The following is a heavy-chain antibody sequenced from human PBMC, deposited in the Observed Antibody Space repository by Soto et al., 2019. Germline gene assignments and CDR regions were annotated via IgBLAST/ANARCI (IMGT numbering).Heavy chain of an antibody. J-gene: IGHJ5*02. V-gene: IGHV3-7*01. CDR1: GFTFSSYW. CDR2: IKQDGSEK. CDR3: ARVKPYPVTTFDP. Sequence: GGSLRLSCAASGFTFSSYWMSWVRQAPGKGLEWVANIKQDGSEKYYVDSVKGRFTISRDNAKNSLYLQMNSLRAEDTAVHYCARVKPYPVTTFDPWGQGTLVTVSS. D-gene: IGHD4-17*01.